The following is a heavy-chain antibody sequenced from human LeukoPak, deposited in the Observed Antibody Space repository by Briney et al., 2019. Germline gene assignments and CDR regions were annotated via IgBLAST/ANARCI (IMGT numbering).Heavy chain of an antibody. CDR1: GDSVSSTSAA. D-gene: IGHD2-8*02. Sequence: SQTLSLTCAISGDSVSSTSAAWNWIRQSPSRGLEWLGSTYYRSKWYNDYAVSVKSRITINPDKSKNQFSLQLNSVTPEDSAVYYCARSTGWLNGHWGQGALVTVSS. J-gene: IGHJ4*02. CDR2: TYYRSKWYN. CDR3: ARSTGWLNGH. V-gene: IGHV6-1*01.